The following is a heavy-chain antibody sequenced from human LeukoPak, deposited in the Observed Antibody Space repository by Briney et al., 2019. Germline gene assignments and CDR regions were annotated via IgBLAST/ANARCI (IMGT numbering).Heavy chain of an antibody. Sequence: GESLKISCKGSGYSFTSYWIGWVRQLPGKGLEWMGIIYPGDSDTRYSPSFQGQVTISADKSISTAYLQWSSLKASDTAMYYCARSGQPGYYYYYYMDVWGKGTTVTVSS. D-gene: IGHD3-10*01. J-gene: IGHJ6*03. CDR1: GYSFTSYW. CDR2: IYPGDSDT. CDR3: ARSGQPGYYYYYYMDV. V-gene: IGHV5-51*01.